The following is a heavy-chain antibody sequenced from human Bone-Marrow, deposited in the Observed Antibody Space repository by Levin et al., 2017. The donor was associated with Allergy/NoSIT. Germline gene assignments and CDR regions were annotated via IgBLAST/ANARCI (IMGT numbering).Heavy chain of an antibody. V-gene: IGHV1-8*01. D-gene: IGHD1-1*01. CDR2: INPKTGNT. CDR1: GYTFTEND. J-gene: IGHJ5*02. CDR3: ARNGNWNDADL. Sequence: PGESLKISCKASGYTFTENDINWMRQATGQGPEWMGWINPKTGNTGYAQKFRGRVTMTTDTSRSTAYMELSSLTSEETAVYFCARNGNWNDADLWGQGTRVTVSS.